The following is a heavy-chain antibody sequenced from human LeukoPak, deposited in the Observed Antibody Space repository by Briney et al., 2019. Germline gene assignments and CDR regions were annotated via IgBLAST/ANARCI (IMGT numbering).Heavy chain of an antibody. V-gene: IGHV4-59*01. CDR1: GGSISSYY. D-gene: IGHD7-27*01. J-gene: IGHJ5*02. Sequence: SETLSLTCTVSGGSISSYYWSWIRQPPGKGLEWIGYIYYSGSTNHNPSLKSRVTISVDTSKNQFSLKLSSVTAADTAVYYRAREQLGLIDHWFDPWGQGTLVTVSS. CDR3: AREQLGLIDHWFDP. CDR2: IYYSGST.